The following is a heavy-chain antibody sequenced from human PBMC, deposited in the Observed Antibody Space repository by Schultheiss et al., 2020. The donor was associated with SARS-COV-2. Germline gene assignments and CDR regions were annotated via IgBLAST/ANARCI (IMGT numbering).Heavy chain of an antibody. Sequence: GGSLRLSCQGSGYSFTSNWIGWVRQMPGKGLELKGIIYRGDSDARYCPSFQGQVTISADKSINTAYLQWSSLKASDTAMYYCARPNSRRYGDYGVDYWGQGTLVTVSS. D-gene: IGHD4-17*01. CDR2: IYRGDSDA. J-gene: IGHJ4*02. V-gene: IGHV5-51*01. CDR3: ARPNSRRYGDYGVDY. CDR1: GYSFTSNW.